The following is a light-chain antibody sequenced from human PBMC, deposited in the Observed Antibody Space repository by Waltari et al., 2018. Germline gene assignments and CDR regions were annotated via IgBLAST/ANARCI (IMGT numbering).Light chain of an antibody. Sequence: DIVMTQSPDSLAVSLGERATNTCKSSQSVLYSSNNKNYLAWYQQKPGQPPKLLIYWASTRESGVPDRFSGSGSGTDFTHTISSLQAEDVAVYYCQQYYSTPWTFGQGTKVEIK. J-gene: IGKJ1*01. CDR3: QQYYSTPWT. CDR2: WAS. CDR1: QSVLYSSNNKNY. V-gene: IGKV4-1*01.